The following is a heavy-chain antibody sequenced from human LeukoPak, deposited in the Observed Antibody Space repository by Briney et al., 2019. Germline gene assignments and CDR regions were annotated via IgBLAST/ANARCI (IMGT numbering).Heavy chain of an antibody. J-gene: IGHJ4*02. CDR2: INHSGST. D-gene: IGHD2-8*01. V-gene: IGHV4-34*01. CDR1: GESFSGYY. CDR3: ARGLRVLDY. Sequence: KPSETLSLTCAVYGESFSGYYWSWIRQPPGKGLEWIGEINHSGSTNYNPSLKSRVTISVDTSKNQFSLKLSSVTAADTAVYYCARGLRVLDYWGQGTLVTVSS.